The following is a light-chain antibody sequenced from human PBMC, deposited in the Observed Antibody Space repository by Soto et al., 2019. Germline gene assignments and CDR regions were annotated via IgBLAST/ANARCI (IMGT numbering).Light chain of an antibody. J-gene: IGLJ3*02. CDR2: YVT. CDR3: CSSAGGFTWV. CDR1: SSDVV. Sequence: QSVLTQPRSVSGSPGQSVTISCIGTSSDVVSWYQQHPDKAPKPIIYYVTQRPSGVPDRFSASKSGNTASLTISGLQAEDEADYYCCSSAGGFTWVFGGGTKVTVL. V-gene: IGLV2-11*01.